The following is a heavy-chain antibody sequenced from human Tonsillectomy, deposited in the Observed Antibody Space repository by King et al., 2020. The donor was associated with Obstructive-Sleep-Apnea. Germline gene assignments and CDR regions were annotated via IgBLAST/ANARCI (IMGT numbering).Heavy chain of an antibody. CDR1: GFTFSNYW. V-gene: IGHV3-7*01. CDR3: ARDKLMNSYTGSLFDY. CDR2: IKQDGTEK. D-gene: IGHD1-26*01. J-gene: IGHJ4*02. Sequence: VQLVESGGGLVQPGGSLRLSCAASGFTFSNYWMTWVRQAPGKGLEWVANIKQDGTEKYYVDSVKGRFTISRDNAKSSLYLQMNSLRGEDTAVYYCARDKLMNSYTGSLFDYWGQGTLVTASS.